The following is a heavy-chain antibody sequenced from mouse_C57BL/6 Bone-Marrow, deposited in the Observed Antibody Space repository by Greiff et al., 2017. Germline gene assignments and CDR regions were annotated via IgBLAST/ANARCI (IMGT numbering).Heavy chain of an antibody. Sequence: VQLQQPGAELVRPGSSVKLSCKASGYTFTSYWMHWVKQRPIQGLEWIGNIDPSDSETHYNQKFKDKATLTVDKSSSTAYMQLSSLTSEDSAVYYCAYYSNYEGYFDVWGTGTTVTVSS. J-gene: IGHJ1*03. CDR2: IDPSDSET. CDR3: AYYSNYEGYFDV. D-gene: IGHD2-5*01. CDR1: GYTFTSYW. V-gene: IGHV1-52*01.